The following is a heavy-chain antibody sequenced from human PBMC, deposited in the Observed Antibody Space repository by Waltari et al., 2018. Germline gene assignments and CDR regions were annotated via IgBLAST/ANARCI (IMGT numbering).Heavy chain of an antibody. V-gene: IGHV3-15*07. CDR1: GFTFNNAW. D-gene: IGHD6-19*01. CDR3: TTLRQWSFDY. Sequence: EVQLVESGGGLVKPGGSLRLSCVASGFTFNNAWMNWVRQAPGKGLEWVGRIKSKTDGGTIDCAAPVKGRFTLSRDDSKNTLFLQMDSLKSEDTAVYYCTTLRQWSFDYWGQGALVTVSS. CDR2: IKSKTDGGTI. J-gene: IGHJ4*02.